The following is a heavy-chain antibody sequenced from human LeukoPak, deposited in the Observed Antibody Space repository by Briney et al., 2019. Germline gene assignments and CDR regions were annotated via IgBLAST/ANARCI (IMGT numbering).Heavy chain of an antibody. CDR1: GFTFSSYS. CDR2: ISSSSSTI. V-gene: IGHV3-48*01. Sequence: GGSLRPSCAASGFTFSSYSMNWVRQAPGKGLEWVSYISSSSSTIYYADSVKGRFTISRDNAKNSLYLQMNSLRAEDTAVYYCARDRGYCSGGSCYWGGDFDYWGQGTLVTVSS. J-gene: IGHJ4*02. CDR3: ARDRGYCSGGSCYWGGDFDY. D-gene: IGHD2-15*01.